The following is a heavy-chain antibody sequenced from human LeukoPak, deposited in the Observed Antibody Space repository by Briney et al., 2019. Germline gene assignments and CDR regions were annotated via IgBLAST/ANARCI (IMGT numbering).Heavy chain of an antibody. CDR2: IGTAGDT. V-gene: IGHV3-13*01. Sequence: GSLRLSCAASGFTFSSYDMHWVRQATGKGLEWVPAIGTAGDTYYTGSVKGRFTISRENAKNSLYLGMNSLRAGDTAVYYCARGDSSGYPHYYYYGMDVWGQGTTVTVSS. CDR1: GFTFSSYD. J-gene: IGHJ6*02. CDR3: ARGDSSGYPHYYYYGMDV. D-gene: IGHD3-22*01.